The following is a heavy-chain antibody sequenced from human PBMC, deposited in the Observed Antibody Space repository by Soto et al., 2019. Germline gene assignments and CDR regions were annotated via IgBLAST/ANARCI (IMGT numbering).Heavy chain of an antibody. CDR1: GFTFSSYE. CDR3: ARDAPGYSSGWYDY. Sequence: GGSLRLSCAASGFTFSSYEMNWVRQAPGKGLEWVSYISSSGSTIYSADSVKGRFTISRDNAKNSLYLQMNSLRAEDTAVYYCARDAPGYSSGWYDYWGQGTLVTVSS. J-gene: IGHJ4*02. V-gene: IGHV3-48*03. CDR2: ISSSGSTI. D-gene: IGHD6-19*01.